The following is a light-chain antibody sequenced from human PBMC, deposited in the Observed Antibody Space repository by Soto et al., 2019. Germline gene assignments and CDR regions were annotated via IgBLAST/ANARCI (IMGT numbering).Light chain of an antibody. V-gene: IGKV1-13*02. CDR3: QQYNIWPRT. Sequence: AIQLTMSPSSLSASIGDRVTITCRASQGIRNDLGWYQQEPGKAPKLLIYDASSLESGVPSRFSGSGSGTEFTLTISSLQSEDFAVYYCQQYNIWPRTFGQGTIV. CDR1: QGIRND. CDR2: DAS. J-gene: IGKJ1*01.